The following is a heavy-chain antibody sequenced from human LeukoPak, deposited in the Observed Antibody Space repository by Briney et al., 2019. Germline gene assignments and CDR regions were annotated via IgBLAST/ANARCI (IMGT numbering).Heavy chain of an antibody. V-gene: IGHV1-2*02. Sequence: ASVKVSCKASGGTFSSYAISWVRQAPGQGLEWMGWINPNSGGTNSAVKFQGRVTMTRDTSISTAYMELSRLRFDDTAVYYCASGSSYDSSGRGFDYWGQGTLVTVSS. CDR2: INPNSGGT. J-gene: IGHJ4*02. CDR1: GGTFSSYA. D-gene: IGHD3-22*01. CDR3: ASGSSYDSSGRGFDY.